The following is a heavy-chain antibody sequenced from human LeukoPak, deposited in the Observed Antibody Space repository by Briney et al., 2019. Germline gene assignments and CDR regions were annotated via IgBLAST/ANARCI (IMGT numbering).Heavy chain of an antibody. D-gene: IGHD6-19*01. Sequence: PGGSLRLSCAVSGFTFSGYSMIWVRQAPGKGLEWVSEINRGGVNTYYPDSVRGRFTVSRDNSKNTLFLQMTSLRAEDTAIYYCARPTVAGPYYFDCWGQGTLVTVSS. CDR1: GFTFSGYS. V-gene: IGHV3-23*01. J-gene: IGHJ4*02. CDR2: INRGGVNT. CDR3: ARPTVAGPYYFDC.